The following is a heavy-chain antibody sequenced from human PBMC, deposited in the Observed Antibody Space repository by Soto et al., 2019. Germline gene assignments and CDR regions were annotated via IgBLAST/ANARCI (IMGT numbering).Heavy chain of an antibody. CDR1: GYTFTSYG. D-gene: IGHD2-2*01. J-gene: IGHJ6*03. CDR3: ASVHIVVVPAAMGYYYYYMDV. Sequence: QVQLVQSGAEVKKPGASVKVSCKASGYTFTSYGISWVRQAPGQGLEWMGWISADNGNTNYAQKLQGRVTMTTDPSTSTAYMELRSLRSDDTAVYYCASVHIVVVPAAMGYYYYYMDVWGKGTTVTVSS. CDR2: ISADNGNT. V-gene: IGHV1-18*01.